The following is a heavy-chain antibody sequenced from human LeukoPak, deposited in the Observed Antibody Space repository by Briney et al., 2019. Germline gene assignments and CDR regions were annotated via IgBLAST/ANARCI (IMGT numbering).Heavy chain of an antibody. J-gene: IGHJ4*02. D-gene: IGHD3-10*01. CDR1: GGPFSGYY. CDR3: ARDLYGSGSYYDY. Sequence: SETLSLTCAVYGGPFSGYYWSWIRQPPGKGLEWIGEINHSGSTNYNPSLKSRVTISVDTSKNQFSLKLSSVTAADTAVYYCARDLYGSGSYYDYWGQGTLVTVSS. CDR2: INHSGST. V-gene: IGHV4-34*01.